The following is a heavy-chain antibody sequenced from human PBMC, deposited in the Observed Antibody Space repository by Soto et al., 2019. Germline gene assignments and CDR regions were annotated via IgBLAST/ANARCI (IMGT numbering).Heavy chain of an antibody. CDR1: GFTFSSYA. D-gene: IGHD3-16*01. Sequence: GGSLRLSCAASGFTFSSYAMSWVRQAPGKGLEWVSAISGSGGSIYYADSVKGRFTISRDNAKNSLYLQMNSLRAEDTAVYYCARDVGSSTVGGFYYYYYYGMDVWGQGTTVTVSS. CDR2: ISGSGGSI. J-gene: IGHJ6*02. V-gene: IGHV3-23*01. CDR3: ARDVGSSTVGGFYYYYYYGMDV.